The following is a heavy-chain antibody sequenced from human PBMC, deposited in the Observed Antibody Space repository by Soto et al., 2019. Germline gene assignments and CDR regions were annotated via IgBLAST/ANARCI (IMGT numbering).Heavy chain of an antibody. Sequence: PSETLSLTCAVYGGSFSGYYCSWIRQPPGKGLEWIGEINHSGSTNYNPSLKSQVTISVDTSKNQFSLKMSSVTAADTDVYYCARDRRDIVATINYFDYWGQRTLVTAPQ. CDR1: GGSFSGYY. D-gene: IGHD5-12*01. CDR3: ARDRRDIVATINYFDY. CDR2: INHSGST. J-gene: IGHJ4*02. V-gene: IGHV4-34*01.